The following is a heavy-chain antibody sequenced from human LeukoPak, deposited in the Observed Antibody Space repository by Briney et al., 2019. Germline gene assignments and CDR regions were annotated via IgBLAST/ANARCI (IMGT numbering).Heavy chain of an antibody. V-gene: IGHV4-38-2*02. J-gene: IGHJ4*02. CDR2: IYRSGST. Sequence: PSETLSLTCAVSGYSISNGYHWGWIRQPPGKGLEWIGSIYRSGSTYYNPSLKSRVTISVDTSKNHFSLRLSSVTAADTAVYYCAREIKEDYFDYWGQGTLVTVSS. CDR3: AREIKEDYFDY. CDR1: GYSISNGYH.